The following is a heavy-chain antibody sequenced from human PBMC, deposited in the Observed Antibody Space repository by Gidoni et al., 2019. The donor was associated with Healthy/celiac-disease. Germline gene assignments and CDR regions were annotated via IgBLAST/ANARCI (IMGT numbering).Heavy chain of an antibody. J-gene: IGHJ3*02. D-gene: IGHD2-21*02. Sequence: QLQLQESGPGLVKPSETLSLTCTVSGGSISSSRYYWGWIRQHPGKGLEWIGSIYDSGSTYYNPSLKRRVTISVDTSKNQFSLKLSSVTAADTAVYYWARHPCGGDCYSVNAFDIWGQGTMVTVSS. CDR2: IYDSGST. CDR3: ARHPCGGDCYSVNAFDI. V-gene: IGHV4-39*01. CDR1: GGSISSSRYY.